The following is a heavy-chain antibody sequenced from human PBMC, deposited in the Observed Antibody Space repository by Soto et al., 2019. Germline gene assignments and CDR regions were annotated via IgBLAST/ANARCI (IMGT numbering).Heavy chain of an antibody. D-gene: IGHD6-6*01. CDR1: GVSISSSSYY. CDR3: ARRKSSYYYGMDV. J-gene: IGHJ6*02. CDR2: IYYSGST. Sequence: LSLTCTVSGVSISSSSYYWGWIRQPPGKGLEWIGNIYYSGSTYYNPSLKSRVTISGDTSKNQFSLKLSSVTAADTAVYYCARRKSSYYYGMDVWGQGTTVTVSS. V-gene: IGHV4-39*01.